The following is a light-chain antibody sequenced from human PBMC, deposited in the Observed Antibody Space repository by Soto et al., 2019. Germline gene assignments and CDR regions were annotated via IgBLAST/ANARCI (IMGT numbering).Light chain of an antibody. V-gene: IGLV2-8*01. CDR1: SSNVGGYNY. J-gene: IGLJ2*01. CDR3: CYDAGSKGWV. CDR2: GVT. Sequence: QSVLTQPPSASGSPGQTVTISCTGTSSNVGGYNYVSWYQQHPGKAPKLMIYGVTKRPSGVPDRFSGSKSGNAASLTVSGLQADEADDYYCCYDAGSKGWVFGGGTKLTVL.